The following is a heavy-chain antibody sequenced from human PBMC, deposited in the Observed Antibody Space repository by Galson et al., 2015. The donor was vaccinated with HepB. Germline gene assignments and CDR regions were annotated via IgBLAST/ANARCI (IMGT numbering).Heavy chain of an antibody. CDR2: ISGSGGIT. CDR3: AKVSRKESDTAMVDY. CDR1: GFTFSKYA. D-gene: IGHD5-18*01. J-gene: IGHJ4*02. Sequence: SLRLSCAASGFTFSKYAMSWVRQAPGKGLEWVSAISGSGGITYSADSVKGRFTIFRDNSQNTLYLQMNSLRAEDTAVYYCAKVSRKESDTAMVDYWGQGTLVTVSS. V-gene: IGHV3-23*01.